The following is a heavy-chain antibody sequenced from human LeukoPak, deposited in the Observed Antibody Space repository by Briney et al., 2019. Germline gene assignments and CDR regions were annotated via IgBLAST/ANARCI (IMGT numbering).Heavy chain of an antibody. V-gene: IGHV1-8*01. J-gene: IGHJ4*02. Sequence: ASVKVSCKASGYTFTSYDINWVRQATGQGLEWMGWMNPNSGNTGYAQKFQGRVTMTRNTSISTAYMELSSLRSDDTAVYYCARAVSVWNPTFDYWGQGTLVTVSS. CDR3: ARAVSVWNPTFDY. CDR1: GYTFTSYD. CDR2: MNPNSGNT. D-gene: IGHD1-1*01.